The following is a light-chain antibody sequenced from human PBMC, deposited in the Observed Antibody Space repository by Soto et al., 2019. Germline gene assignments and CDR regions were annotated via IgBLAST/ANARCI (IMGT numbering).Light chain of an antibody. V-gene: IGKV1-5*03. CDR3: QQYSSYPKT. CDR2: KAS. J-gene: IGKJ1*01. CDR1: QSISTW. Sequence: DIQMTQSPSTLSASVGDRVTITCRASQSISTWLAWYQQKPGKAPKLLIYKASSLESGVPSRFSGSGSGTEFTLTSSNLQPDDFAAYYCQQYSSYPKTFGQGTKVENK.